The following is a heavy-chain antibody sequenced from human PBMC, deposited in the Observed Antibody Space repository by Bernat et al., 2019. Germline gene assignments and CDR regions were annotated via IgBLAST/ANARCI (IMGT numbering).Heavy chain of an antibody. J-gene: IGHJ6*03. V-gene: IGHV3-9*01. CDR3: AKVLSAGERFHYMDV. D-gene: IGHD1-1*01. CDR2: ISWNSATR. Sequence: EVQLVESGGGLLQPGRSLRLSCAASGFTFDDYAMHWVRQAPGKGLEWVSGISWNSATRAYAESVKGRFTIYRDNAKNAIYLNMNSLRGEDTAWYYCAKVLSAGERFHYMDVWGRGTTVTVSS. CDR1: GFTFDDYA.